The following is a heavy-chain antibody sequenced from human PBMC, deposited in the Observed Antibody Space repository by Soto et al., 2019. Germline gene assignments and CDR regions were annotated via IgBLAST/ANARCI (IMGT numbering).Heavy chain of an antibody. V-gene: IGHV1-69*06. CDR1: GGTFSTFA. CDR3: ARRRYNSGWYFHY. D-gene: IGHD6-19*01. CDR2: IIPSFGTA. J-gene: IGHJ4*02. Sequence: SVKVSCKASGGTFSTFAISWVRQAPGQVLEWMGVIIPSFGTANYAQKFQGRVTITADKSTSTVYMELSSLRSEDTALYYCARRRYNSGWYFHYWGQGTLVTVSS.